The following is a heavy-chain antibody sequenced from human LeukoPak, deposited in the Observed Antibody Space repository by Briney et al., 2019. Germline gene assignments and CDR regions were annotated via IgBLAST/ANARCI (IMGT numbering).Heavy chain of an antibody. Sequence: ASVKVSCRASGYTFTGYYMHWVRQAPGQGLEWMGWINPNSGGTNYAQKFQGRVTMTRDTSISTAYMELSRLRSDDTAVYYCARELPTMVRGTRQRYNWFDPWGQGTLVTVSS. V-gene: IGHV1-2*02. J-gene: IGHJ5*02. CDR3: ARELPTMVRGTRQRYNWFDP. D-gene: IGHD3-10*01. CDR1: GYTFTGYY. CDR2: INPNSGGT.